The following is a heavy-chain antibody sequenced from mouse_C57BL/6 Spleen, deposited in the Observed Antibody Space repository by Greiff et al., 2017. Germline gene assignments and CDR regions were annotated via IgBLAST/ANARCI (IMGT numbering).Heavy chain of an antibody. CDR2: IYPGDGDT. D-gene: IGHD1-1*01. V-gene: IGHV1-80*01. CDR3: ARWNYYGSSYGY. Sequence: VQLQQSGAELVKPGASVKISCKASGYAFSSYWMNWVKQRPGKGLEWIGQIYPGDGDTNYKGKFKGKATLTADKSTSTAYMQLSSLTSEYSAVYFCARWNYYGSSYGYWGQGTTLTVSS. J-gene: IGHJ2*01. CDR1: GYAFSSYW.